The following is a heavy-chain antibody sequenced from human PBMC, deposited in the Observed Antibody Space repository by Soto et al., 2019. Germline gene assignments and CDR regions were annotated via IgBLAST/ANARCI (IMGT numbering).Heavy chain of an antibody. CDR1: GASINSFY. CDR2: VYDTGSA. Sequence: SETLSLTCTVSGASINSFYWNWVRQPPGKGLEWIGYVYDTGSAKYDPSNPSLKSRVTISVDTSKNQLSLKLGSVIAADTAMYYCARSSGRGSTLGDSFDVWGQGTMVTVSS. D-gene: IGHD3-16*01. V-gene: IGHV4-59*01. CDR3: ARSSGRGSTLGDSFDV. J-gene: IGHJ3*01.